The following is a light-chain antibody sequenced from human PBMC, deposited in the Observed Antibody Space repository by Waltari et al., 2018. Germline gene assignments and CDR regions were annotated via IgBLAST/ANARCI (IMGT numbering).Light chain of an antibody. Sequence: QSALTQPASVSGSPGQSITIPCTGTSSDVGSFNLVSWYPQHPGKAPKLMIYEGSKRPSGISNRFSGSKSGNTASLTISGLQAEDEAEYYCCSYAGSGTGVFGGGTKLTVL. CDR1: SSDVGSFNL. J-gene: IGLJ3*02. V-gene: IGLV2-23*01. CDR3: CSYAGSGTGV. CDR2: EGS.